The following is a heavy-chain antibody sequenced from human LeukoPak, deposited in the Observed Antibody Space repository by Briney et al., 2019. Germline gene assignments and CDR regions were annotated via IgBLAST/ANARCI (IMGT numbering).Heavy chain of an antibody. CDR2: INPNSGGT. V-gene: IGHV1-2*02. Sequence: ASVKVSCKASGYTFTGYYMHWVRQAPGQGLEWMGWINPNSGGTNYAQKFQGRVTMTRNTSISTAYMELSSLRSEDTAVYYCASIGVVPAAISPPSAYYYYYGMDVWGQGTTVTVSS. J-gene: IGHJ6*02. D-gene: IGHD2-2*01. CDR1: GYTFTGYY. CDR3: ASIGVVPAAISPPSAYYYYYGMDV.